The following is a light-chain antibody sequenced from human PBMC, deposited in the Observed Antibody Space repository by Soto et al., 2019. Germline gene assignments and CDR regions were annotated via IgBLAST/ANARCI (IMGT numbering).Light chain of an antibody. CDR2: AAS. Sequence: DIQMTQSPSSLSASVRDRVTITCRASQSISSYLNWYQQKPGKAPKLLIYAASSLQSGVPSRFSGSGSVTDFTLTVSSLQPEDFATYFCQQSYSTPRTVGQVTKVEFK. CDR1: QSISSY. V-gene: IGKV1-39*01. J-gene: IGKJ1*01. CDR3: QQSYSTPRT.